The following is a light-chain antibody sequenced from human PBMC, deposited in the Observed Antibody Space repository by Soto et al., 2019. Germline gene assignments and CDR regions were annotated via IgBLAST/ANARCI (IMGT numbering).Light chain of an antibody. CDR3: SSYTGSYTLL. CDR1: SSDVGSYDY. Sequence: QSALTQPHSVSGSPGQSVTISCTGTSSDVGSYDYVSWYQHHPGKAPKIMIYDVRKRPSGVPDRFSGSKSGNTASLTISGLQADDEADYFCSSYTGSYTLLFGGGTKLTVL. V-gene: IGLV2-11*01. CDR2: DVR. J-gene: IGLJ2*01.